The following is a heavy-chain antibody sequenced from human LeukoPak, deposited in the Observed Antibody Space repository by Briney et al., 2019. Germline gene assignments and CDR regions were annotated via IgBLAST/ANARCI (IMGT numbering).Heavy chain of an antibody. V-gene: IGHV4-59*08. Sequence: SETLSLTCTVSGGSISSYYWSWIRQPPGKGLEWIGYIYYSGSTNYNPSLKSRVTISVDTSKNQFSLKLSSVTAADTAVYYCARHGAAAGMGVPDYWGQGTLVTVPS. J-gene: IGHJ4*02. CDR2: IYYSGST. CDR1: GGSISSYY. CDR3: ARHGAAAGMGVPDY. D-gene: IGHD6-13*01.